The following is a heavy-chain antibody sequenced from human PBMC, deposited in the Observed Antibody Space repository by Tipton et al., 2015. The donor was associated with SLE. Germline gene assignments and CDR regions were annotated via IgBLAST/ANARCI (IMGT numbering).Heavy chain of an antibody. CDR3: ARDRIVVVDY. D-gene: IGHD3-22*01. J-gene: IGHJ4*02. Sequence: SLRLSCAASGFTFSSYSMNWVRQAPGKGLEWVSYISSSSSTIEYADSVKGRFTISRDNAKNSLYLQLNSLRAEDTAVYYCARDRIVVVDYWGQGTLVTVSS. CDR1: GFTFSSYS. V-gene: IGHV3-48*01. CDR2: ISSSSSTI.